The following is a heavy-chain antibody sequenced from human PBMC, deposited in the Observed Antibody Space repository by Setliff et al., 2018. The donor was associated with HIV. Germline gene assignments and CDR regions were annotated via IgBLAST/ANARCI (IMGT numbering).Heavy chain of an antibody. V-gene: IGHV1-18*01. D-gene: IGHD2-8*01. CDR2: ISVYNGNT. J-gene: IGHJ6*03. CDR3: VRLTADRTNYYYYMDV. Sequence: ASVKVSCKASTYTFSSYVINWVRQAPGQGLEWMGRISVYNGNTIYAQKLQGRVIMTTDTSTSTAYMELRSLRSDDTAMYYCVRLTADRTNYYYYMDVWDKGTTVTVSS. CDR1: TYTFSSYV.